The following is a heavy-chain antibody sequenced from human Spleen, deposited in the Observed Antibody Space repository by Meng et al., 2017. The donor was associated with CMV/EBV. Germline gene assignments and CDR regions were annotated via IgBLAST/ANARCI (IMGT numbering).Heavy chain of an antibody. V-gene: IGHV1-2*02. Sequence: VSCKASGYTFTDYYIHWVRQAPGQGLEWMGWIHPNSGGTNYAQKFQGRVTMTTDTSISTAYMDLSRLRSDDTAVYFCARQSTRPFDYWGQGTLVTVSS. D-gene: IGHD5/OR15-5a*01. CDR3: ARQSTRPFDY. CDR1: GYTFTDYY. J-gene: IGHJ4*02. CDR2: IHPNSGGT.